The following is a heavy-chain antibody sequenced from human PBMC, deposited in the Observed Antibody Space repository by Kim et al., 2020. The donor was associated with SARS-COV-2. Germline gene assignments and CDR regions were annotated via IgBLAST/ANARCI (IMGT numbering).Heavy chain of an antibody. D-gene: IGHD3-9*01. V-gene: IGHV4-59*13. CDR2: IYYSGST. CDR1: GGSISSYY. J-gene: IGHJ4*02. CDR3: ARSLRYFDWVGPSDY. Sequence: SETLSLTCTVSGGSISSYYWSWIRQPPGKGLEWIGYIYYSGSTNYNPSLKSRVTISVDTSKNQFSLKLSSVTAADTAVYYCARSLRYFDWVGPSDYWGQGTLVTVSS.